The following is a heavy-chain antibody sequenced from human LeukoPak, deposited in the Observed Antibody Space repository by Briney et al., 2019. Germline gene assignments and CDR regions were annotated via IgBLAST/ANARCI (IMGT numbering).Heavy chain of an antibody. CDR2: ILHSGTI. V-gene: IGHV4-61*01. D-gene: IGHD4-17*01. CDR1: NGSVSDGYYY. CDR3: ARAPQPTSYGDYGKRYFDL. J-gene: IGHJ2*01. Sequence: PSEALSLTCTVSNGSVSDGYYYWNWIRQPPGKGLEWIGYILHSGTINNNPSLKSRVIISVDTSKNQFSLKLTSVTAADTAVYYCARAPQPTSYGDYGKRYFDLWGRGSLVTVSS.